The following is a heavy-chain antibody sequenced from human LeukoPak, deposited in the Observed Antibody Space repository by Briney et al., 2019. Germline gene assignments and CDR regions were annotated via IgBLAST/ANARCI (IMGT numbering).Heavy chain of an antibody. V-gene: IGHV3-48*03. CDR1: GFTFSSYE. CDR3: AKVNYDSGSYLNNYFDY. J-gene: IGHJ4*02. Sequence: PGGSLRLSCAASGFTFSSYEMNWVRQAPGKGLEWVSYISSSGSTIYYADSVKGRFTISRDNSKNALYLQMSGLRAEDTALYYCAKVNYDSGSYLNNYFDYWGQGTLVTVSS. D-gene: IGHD3-10*01. CDR2: ISSSGSTI.